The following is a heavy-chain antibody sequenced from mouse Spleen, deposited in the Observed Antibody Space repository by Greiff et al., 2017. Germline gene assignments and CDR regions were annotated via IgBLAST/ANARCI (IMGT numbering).Heavy chain of an antibody. CDR1: GFSLTSYD. J-gene: IGHJ2*01. V-gene: IGHV2-9-2*01. CDR2: IWTGGGT. Sequence: VQGVESGPGLVAPSQSLSITCTVSGFSLTSYDISWIRQPPGKGLEWLGVIWTGGGTNYNSAFMSRLSISKDNSKSQVFLKMNSLQTDDTAIYYCVRDEELGLVYWGQGTTLTVSS. D-gene: IGHD4-1*01. CDR3: VRDEELGLVY.